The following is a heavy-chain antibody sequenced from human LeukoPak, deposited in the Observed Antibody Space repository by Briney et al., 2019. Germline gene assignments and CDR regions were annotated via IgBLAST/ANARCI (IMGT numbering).Heavy chain of an antibody. CDR3: ARDSWARYYYDSSDY. D-gene: IGHD3-22*01. V-gene: IGHV7-4-1*02. J-gene: IGHJ4*02. CDR2: INTNTGNP. CDR1: GCTFTSYA. Sequence: ASVKVSCKASGCTFTSYAMNWVRQAPGQGLEWMGWINTNTGNPTYAQGFTGRFVFSLDTSVSTAYLQISSLKAEDTAVYYCARDSWARYYYDSSDYWGQGTQVTVSS.